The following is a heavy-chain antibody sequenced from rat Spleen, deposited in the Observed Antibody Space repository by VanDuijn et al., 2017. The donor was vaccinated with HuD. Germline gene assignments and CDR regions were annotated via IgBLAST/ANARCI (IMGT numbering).Heavy chain of an antibody. J-gene: IGHJ2*01. CDR3: VRSGYNFDY. V-gene: IGHV2-16*01. Sequence: QVQLKESGPGLVQPSQTLSLTCTVSGFSLTNYGVSWVRQPPGKGLEWIGAIWSGGNTDYNSPLKSRLSISRDTSKSQVLLEMSSLQTEDTAMYFCVRSGYNFDYWGQGVMVTVSS. CDR1: GFSLTNYG. CDR2: IWSGGNT. D-gene: IGHD4-3*01.